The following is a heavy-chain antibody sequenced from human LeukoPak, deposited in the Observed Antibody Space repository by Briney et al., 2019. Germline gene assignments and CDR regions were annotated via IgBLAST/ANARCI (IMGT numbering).Heavy chain of an antibody. V-gene: IGHV1-8*02. CDR3: ARVLGPDGADY. CDR2: MNPNSGNT. D-gene: IGHD3-10*01. Sequence: ASVKVSCKASGYTFTSYGISWVRQAPGQGLEWMGWMNPNSGNTGYAQKFQGRVTMTRNTSISTAYMELSSLRSEDTAVYYCARVLGPDGADYWGQGTLVTVSS. CDR1: GYTFTSYG. J-gene: IGHJ4*02.